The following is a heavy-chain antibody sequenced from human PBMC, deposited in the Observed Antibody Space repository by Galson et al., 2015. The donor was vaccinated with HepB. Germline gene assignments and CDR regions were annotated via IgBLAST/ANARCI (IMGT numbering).Heavy chain of an antibody. CDR2: ISAYNGNT. CDR3: ARRASWGTVTTAPFDY. D-gene: IGHD4-17*01. CDR1: GYTFTSYG. V-gene: IGHV1-18*01. Sequence: SVKVSCKASGYTFTSYGISWVRQAPGQGLEWMGWISAYNGNTNYAQKLQGRVTMTTDTSTSTAYMELRSLRSDDTAVYYCARRASWGTVTTAPFDYWGQGTLVTVSS. J-gene: IGHJ4*02.